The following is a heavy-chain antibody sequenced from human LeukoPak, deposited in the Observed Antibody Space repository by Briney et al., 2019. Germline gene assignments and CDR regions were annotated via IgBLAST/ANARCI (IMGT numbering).Heavy chain of an antibody. V-gene: IGHV1-69*06. CDR3: AREYNWNAGNYYYYYMDV. Sequence: GASVKVSCKASGGTFSSYAISWVRQAPGQGLEWMGGIIPIFGTTNYAQKFQDRVTITADKSTSTAYMELSSLRSEDTAVYYCAREYNWNAGNYYYYYMDVWGKGTTVTVSS. J-gene: IGHJ6*03. CDR1: GGTFSSYA. D-gene: IGHD1-20*01. CDR2: IIPIFGTT.